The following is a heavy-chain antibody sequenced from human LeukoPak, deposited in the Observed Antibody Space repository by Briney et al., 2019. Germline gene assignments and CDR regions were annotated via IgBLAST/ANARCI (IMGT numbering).Heavy chain of an antibody. Sequence: ASVKVSCKASGYTFTGYYMHWVRQAPGQGLEWMGWISAYNGNTNYAQKLQGRVTMTTDTSTSTAYMELRSLRSDDTAVYYCARGVVGATSAFDPWGQGTLVTVSS. CDR1: GYTFTGYY. CDR2: ISAYNGNT. J-gene: IGHJ5*02. D-gene: IGHD1-26*01. V-gene: IGHV1-18*04. CDR3: ARGVVGATSAFDP.